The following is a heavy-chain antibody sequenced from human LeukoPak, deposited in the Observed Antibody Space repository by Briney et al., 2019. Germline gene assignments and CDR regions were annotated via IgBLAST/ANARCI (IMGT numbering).Heavy chain of an antibody. Sequence: PSETLSLTCAVYGGSFSGYYWSWIRQPPGKGLEWIGEINHSGSTNYNPSLKSRVTISVDTSKNQFSLKLSSVTAADTAVYYCASTHLLEAKGYFDYWGQGTLVTVSS. J-gene: IGHJ4*02. CDR2: INHSGST. D-gene: IGHD3-3*02. CDR3: ASTHLLEAKGYFDY. V-gene: IGHV4-34*01. CDR1: GGSFSGYY.